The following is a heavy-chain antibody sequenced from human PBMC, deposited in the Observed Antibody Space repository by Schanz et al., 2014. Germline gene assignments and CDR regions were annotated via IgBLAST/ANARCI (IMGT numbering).Heavy chain of an antibody. J-gene: IGHJ4*02. CDR1: GYTFTSYY. V-gene: IGHV1-46*03. Sequence: QVQLVQSGAEVKKPGASVKVSCKASGYTFTSYYMHWVRQAPGQGLEWMGIINPSGGSTSYARKCQGRVTMTRDTSTSTVYMELSSLRSEDTAVYYCARDGEAAADCDYWGQGTLVTVSS. CDR2: INPSGGST. D-gene: IGHD6-13*01. CDR3: ARDGEAAADCDY.